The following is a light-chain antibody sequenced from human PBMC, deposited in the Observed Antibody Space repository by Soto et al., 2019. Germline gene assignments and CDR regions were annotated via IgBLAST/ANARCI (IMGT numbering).Light chain of an antibody. Sequence: QTVVTQEPSVTESPGGTVTLTCASSTGAVTSDNYPTWVRQKPGQAPRSLIYSTSNQHSWTPVRFSGSLLGGKAALTLSGVQPEDEGDYYCLLYLGGAMVFGGGTKLTVL. CDR3: LLYLGGAMV. CDR2: STS. J-gene: IGLJ2*01. V-gene: IGLV7-43*01. CDR1: TGAVTSDNY.